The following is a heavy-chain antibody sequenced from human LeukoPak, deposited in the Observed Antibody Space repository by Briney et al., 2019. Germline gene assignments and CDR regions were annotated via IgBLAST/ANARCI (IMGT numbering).Heavy chain of an antibody. CDR2: LYSDGTT. V-gene: IGHV3-53*01. J-gene: IGHJ4*02. D-gene: IGHD3-22*01. CDR3: ARAAYDTNGFTANHDY. Sequence: PGGSLRLSCAASGFTVSSSYMSWVRQAPGKGLEWVSVLYSDGTTYYAGSVKGRFTISRDNSKNTLYLKMNNLRAEDTAVYYCARAAYDTNGFTANHDYWGQGTLVTVSS. CDR1: GFTVSSSY.